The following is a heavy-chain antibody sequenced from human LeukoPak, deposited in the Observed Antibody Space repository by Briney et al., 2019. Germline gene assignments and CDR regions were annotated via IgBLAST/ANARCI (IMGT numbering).Heavy chain of an antibody. CDR3: ATHPYAIAAAGVP. V-gene: IGHV3-48*04. CDR2: VSSGSSTI. CDR1: GFTFSGYS. J-gene: IGHJ4*02. D-gene: IGHD6-13*01. Sequence: GGSLRLSCAASGFTFSGYSMNWARQAPGKGLEWVSYVSSGSSTIFYADSVKGRFTISRDNAQSSLYLQMNSLRAEDTAVYYCATHPYAIAAAGVPWGQGTLVTVSS.